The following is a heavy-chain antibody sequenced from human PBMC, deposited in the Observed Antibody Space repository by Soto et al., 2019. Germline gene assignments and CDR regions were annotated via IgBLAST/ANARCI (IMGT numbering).Heavy chain of an antibody. Sequence: QVQLQQWGAGLLKPSETLSLTCAVYGGSFSGYYWSWIRQPPGKGLEWIGEINHSGSTNYNPSLMSRVTLSVDTSKNRFSLNLSSVTAADTAVYCCARGGLLRGAFDIWGQGTMVTVSS. J-gene: IGHJ3*02. V-gene: IGHV4-34*01. CDR1: GGSFSGYY. CDR2: INHSGST. CDR3: ARGGLLRGAFDI. D-gene: IGHD2-15*01.